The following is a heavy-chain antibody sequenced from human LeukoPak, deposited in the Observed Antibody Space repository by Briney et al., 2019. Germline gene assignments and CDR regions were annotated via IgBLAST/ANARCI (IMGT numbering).Heavy chain of an antibody. CDR1: GYTFTGYY. V-gene: IGHV1-2*02. D-gene: IGHD2-2*01. J-gene: IGHJ4*02. CDR3: ARGRLYCNSTSCSPPFFDY. CDR2: INPNSGGT. Sequence: ASVKVSCKASGYTFTGYYMHWVRQAPGQGLEWMGWINPNSGGTNYAQKFQGRVTMTRDTSISAAYMELSRLRSDDTAVYYCARGRLYCNSTSCSPPFFDYWGQGTLVTVSS.